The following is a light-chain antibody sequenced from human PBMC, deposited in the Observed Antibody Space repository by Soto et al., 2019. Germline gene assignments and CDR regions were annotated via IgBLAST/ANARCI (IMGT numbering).Light chain of an antibody. CDR1: QSISSW. CDR2: DAS. J-gene: IGKJ3*01. CDR3: QQYNSSPFT. Sequence: DIQMTQSPSTLSASVGDRVTITCRASQSISSWLAWYQQKPGEAPKLLIYDASSLESGVPSRFSGSGSGTEFTLTISSLQPDDFATYYCQQYNSSPFTFGPGTKVDIK. V-gene: IGKV1-5*01.